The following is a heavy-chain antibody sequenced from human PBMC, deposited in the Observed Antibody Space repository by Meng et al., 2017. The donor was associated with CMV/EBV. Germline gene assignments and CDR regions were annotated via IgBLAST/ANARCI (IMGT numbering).Heavy chain of an antibody. V-gene: IGHV1-8*03. Sequence: ASVKVSCKASGYTFTSYDINWVRQATGQGLEWMGWMNPNSGNTGYAQKFQGRVTITRNTSISTAYMELSSLRSEDTAVYYCARGRAVSRYCSSTSGHINWVRQATGQGLEWMGWMNPNSGNTGYAQKFQGRVTITRNTSISTAYM. CDR2: MNPNSGNT. CDR1: GYTFTSYD. D-gene: IGHD2-2*02. CDR3: ARGRAVSRYCSSTSGHINWVRQATGQGLEWMGWMNPNSGNTGYAQKFQGRVTITRNTSISTAYM. J-gene: IGHJ6*03.